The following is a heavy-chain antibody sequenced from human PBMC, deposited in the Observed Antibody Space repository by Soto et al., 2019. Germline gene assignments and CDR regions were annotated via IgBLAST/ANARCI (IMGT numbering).Heavy chain of an antibody. V-gene: IGHV1-24*01. CDR3: ARDSAAGLNAFDI. Sequence: GASVKVSCKVSGYTLTELSMHWVRQAPGKGLEWMGGFDPEDGIANYAQKFQGRVTITADKSTSTAYMELSSLRSEDTAVYYCARDSAAGLNAFDIWGQGTMVTVSS. CDR1: GYTLTELS. D-gene: IGHD6-13*01. J-gene: IGHJ3*02. CDR2: FDPEDGIA.